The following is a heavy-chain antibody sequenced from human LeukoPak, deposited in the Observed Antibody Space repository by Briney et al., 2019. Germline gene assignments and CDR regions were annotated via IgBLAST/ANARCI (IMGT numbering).Heavy chain of an antibody. V-gene: IGHV3-48*01. Sequence: GGSLRLSCEASGFTFSSYRMNWVRQAPGKGLEGVSYISSSSSTIYYADSVKGRFTISRDNAKNSLYLQMNSLRAEDTAVYYCAREKVWELYYFDYWGQGTLVTVSS. CDR3: AREKVWELYYFDY. J-gene: IGHJ4*02. CDR1: GFTFSSYR. D-gene: IGHD1-26*01. CDR2: ISSSSSTI.